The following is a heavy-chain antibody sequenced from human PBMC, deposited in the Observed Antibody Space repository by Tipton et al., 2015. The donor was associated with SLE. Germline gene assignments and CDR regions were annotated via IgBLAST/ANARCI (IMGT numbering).Heavy chain of an antibody. CDR1: GFTFSSYG. D-gene: IGHD3-16*01. CDR3: GRWNYVSNYYAVDV. V-gene: IGHV3-20*04. Sequence: GSLRLSCAASGFTFSSYGLTWVRQAPGKGLECVSTINWNGADTGYADSVKGRFTISRDNAKNSLYLHMDNLRAEDTAFYYCGRWNYVSNYYAVDVWGQGTTVTVSS. J-gene: IGHJ6*02. CDR2: INWNGADT.